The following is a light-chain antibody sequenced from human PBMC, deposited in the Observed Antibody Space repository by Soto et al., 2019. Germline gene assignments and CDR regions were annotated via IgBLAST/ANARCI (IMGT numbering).Light chain of an antibody. CDR1: QDISRY. J-gene: IGKJ5*01. CDR3: QQYDTYSIT. Sequence: DIQMTQSPSSLSATVGDRVTLKCQASQDISRYLNWYQQKPGKAPKLLIYDASNMEREVPSRFTGSGSGTEFTLTISSLQPDDFATYYCQQYDTYSITFGQGTRLEIK. V-gene: IGKV1-33*01. CDR2: DAS.